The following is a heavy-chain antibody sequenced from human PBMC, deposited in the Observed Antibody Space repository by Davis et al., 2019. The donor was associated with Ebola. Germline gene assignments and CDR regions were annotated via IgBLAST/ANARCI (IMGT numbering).Heavy chain of an antibody. Sequence: GESLKISCAASGFTFYRYEMNWVRQAPGKGLEWVSYISGSATSTFYADSVKGRFTISRYNARDSLYLQMDSLRVEDTAIYYCARDAFSLSRYDTEDHWGQGTLVTVSS. J-gene: IGHJ4*02. V-gene: IGHV3-48*03. CDR1: GFTFYRYE. CDR2: ISGSATST. CDR3: ARDAFSLSRYDTEDH. D-gene: IGHD3-9*01.